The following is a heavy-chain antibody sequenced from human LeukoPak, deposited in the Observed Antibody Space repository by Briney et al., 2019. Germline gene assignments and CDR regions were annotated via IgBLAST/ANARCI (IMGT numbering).Heavy chain of an antibody. CDR3: ARALSSGYDFSYFDY. V-gene: IGHV4-30-2*01. D-gene: IGHD5-12*01. J-gene: IGHJ4*02. CDR1: GGSINNDDYS. Sequence: SETLSLTCAVSGGSINNDDYSWSWIRQPPGKGLEWIGYIYHTGSTYYNLSLKSRVTMSVDRSKNQFSLNLSSVTAADTAVYYCARALSSGYDFSYFDYWGQGTLVTVSS. CDR2: IYHTGST.